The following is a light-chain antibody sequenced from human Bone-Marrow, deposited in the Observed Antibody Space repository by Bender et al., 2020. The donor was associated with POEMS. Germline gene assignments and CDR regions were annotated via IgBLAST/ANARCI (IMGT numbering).Light chain of an antibody. CDR1: RLSSKY. Sequence: SYELTQPPSVSVSPGQTASITCSGDRLSSKYACWYQQKPGQAPVLVVYDDSDRPSRIPERFSGSNSGNTATLTISRVEDGDEADYYCHLWDSSSDHWVFGGGTKLTVL. CDR3: HLWDSSSDHWV. V-gene: IGLV3-1*01. CDR2: DDS. J-gene: IGLJ3*02.